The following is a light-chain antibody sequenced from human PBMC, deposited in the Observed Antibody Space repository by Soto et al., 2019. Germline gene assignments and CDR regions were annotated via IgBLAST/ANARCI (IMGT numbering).Light chain of an antibody. CDR3: SSYTSSSTLV. CDR2: EVS. CDR1: GSDVGGYNY. V-gene: IGLV2-14*01. J-gene: IGLJ1*01. Sequence: QSALTQPASVSGSPGQSITISCTGTGSDVGGYNYVSWYQQHPGKAPKLMIYEVSNRPSGVSNRFSGSKSGNTASLTISGLQAADEADYYCSSYTSSSTLVFGTGTKLTVL.